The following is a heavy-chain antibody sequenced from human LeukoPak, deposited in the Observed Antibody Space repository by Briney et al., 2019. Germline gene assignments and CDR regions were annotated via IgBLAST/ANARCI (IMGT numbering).Heavy chain of an antibody. CDR1: GFTFSSYA. CDR2: ISGSGGST. V-gene: IGHV3-23*01. J-gene: IGHJ3*02. Sequence: HPGRSPRLSCAASGFTFSSYAMSWVRQAPGKGLEWVSAISGSGGSTYYADSVKGRFTISRDNSKNTLYLQMNSLRAEDTAVYYCAKVHQGRGFPTIGDVRDAFDIWGQGTMVTVSS. D-gene: IGHD4/OR15-4a*01. CDR3: AKVHQGRGFPTIGDVRDAFDI.